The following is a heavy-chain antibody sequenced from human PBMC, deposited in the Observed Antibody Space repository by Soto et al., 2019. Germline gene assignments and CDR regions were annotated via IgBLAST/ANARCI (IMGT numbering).Heavy chain of an antibody. CDR3: ARDGKGDTAMAYYYYYYGMDV. V-gene: IGHV1-2*04. CDR1: GYTFTGYY. Sequence: ASVRVSCKASGYTFTGYYMHWVRQAPGQGLEWMGWINPNSGGTNYAQKFQGWVTMTRDTSISTAYMELSRLRSDDTAVYYCARDGKGDTAMAYYYYYYGMDVWGQGTTVTVSS. J-gene: IGHJ6*02. CDR2: INPNSGGT. D-gene: IGHD5-18*01.